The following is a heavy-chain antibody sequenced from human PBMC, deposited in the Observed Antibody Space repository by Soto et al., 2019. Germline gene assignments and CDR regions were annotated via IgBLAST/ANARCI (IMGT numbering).Heavy chain of an antibody. CDR3: AKSLVTPSDAFDL. D-gene: IGHD2-21*02. J-gene: IGHJ3*01. V-gene: IGHV3-23*01. CDR2: ISDPGTST. Sequence: LRLSCAASGFTFGNYAMNWVRQAPGKGLEWISSISDPGTSTYYANSVKGRFSMSRDNSKNTLFLQMNRLRADDTAVYFCAKSLVTPSDAFDLWGRGPLVTV. CDR1: GFTFGNYA.